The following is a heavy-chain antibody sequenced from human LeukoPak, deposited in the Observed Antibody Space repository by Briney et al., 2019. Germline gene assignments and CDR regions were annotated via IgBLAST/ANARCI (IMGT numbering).Heavy chain of an antibody. CDR3: AKDREGGLDV. Sequence: GGSLRLSCAAPGFTFSSYGMHWVRQAPGKGLEWVAVISYDGSNKYYADSVKGRFTISRDNSKNTLYLQMNSLRAEDTAVYYCAKDREGGLDVWGKGTTVTVSS. CDR1: GFTFSSYG. J-gene: IGHJ6*04. CDR2: ISYDGSNK. D-gene: IGHD3-10*01. V-gene: IGHV3-30*18.